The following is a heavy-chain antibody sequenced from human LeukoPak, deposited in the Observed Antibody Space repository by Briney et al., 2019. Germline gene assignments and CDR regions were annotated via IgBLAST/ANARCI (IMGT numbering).Heavy chain of an antibody. CDR2: IYTSGST. CDR3: ARVNVLLWFGEISVFDP. V-gene: IGHV4-4*07. D-gene: IGHD3-10*01. J-gene: IGHJ5*02. Sequence: SETLSLTCTVSRGSISSYYWSWIRQPAGKGLEWIGRIYTSGSTNYNPSLKSRVTMSVDTSKNQFSLKLSSVTAADTAVYYCARVNVLLWFGEISVFDPWGQGTLVTVSS. CDR1: RGSISSYY.